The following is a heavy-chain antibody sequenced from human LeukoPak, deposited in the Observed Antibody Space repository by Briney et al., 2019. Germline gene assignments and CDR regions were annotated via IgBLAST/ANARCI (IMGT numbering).Heavy chain of an antibody. Sequence: ASVKVSCKASVSTFISYAISWVRQARGQGLEWMGGIIPIFGTANYAQKFQGRVTITADESTSTAYMELSSLRSEDTAVYYCARDASMGDYYYYYGMDVWGQGTTVTVSS. CDR1: VSTFISYA. CDR2: IIPIFGTA. D-gene: IGHD3-16*01. J-gene: IGHJ6*02. V-gene: IGHV1-69*13. CDR3: ARDASMGDYYYYYGMDV.